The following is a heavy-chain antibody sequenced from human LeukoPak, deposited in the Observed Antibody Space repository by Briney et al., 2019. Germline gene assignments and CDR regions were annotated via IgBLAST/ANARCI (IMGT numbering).Heavy chain of an antibody. J-gene: IGHJ4*02. V-gene: IGHV4-59*01. CDR3: ARGISLGIAAVGYRH. CDR1: VGAISSYY. CDR2: IYYSGST. Sequence: SETLSLTCTVSVGAISSYYWSWIRQPPGKGLEWIGYIYYSGSTNYNPSLKSRLTIPVDTSKNHFSLKLSSVSAADTAVYYCARGISLGIAAVGYRHWGQGNLVTVSS. D-gene: IGHD6-13*01.